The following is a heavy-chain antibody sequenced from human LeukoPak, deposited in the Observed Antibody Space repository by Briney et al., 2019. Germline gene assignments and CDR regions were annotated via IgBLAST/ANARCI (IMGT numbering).Heavy chain of an antibody. Sequence: ASVTVSCKASGYTFTSYGMSWVRQAPGQGLEWMGWIGAYNGNTNYAQKLQGRVTMTTDTSTSTAYMELRGLRSDDTAVYYCAGMALTLAWFDPWGQGTLVTVSS. CDR1: GYTFTSYG. V-gene: IGHV1-18*04. D-gene: IGHD3-9*01. CDR2: IGAYNGNT. J-gene: IGHJ5*02. CDR3: AGMALTLAWFDP.